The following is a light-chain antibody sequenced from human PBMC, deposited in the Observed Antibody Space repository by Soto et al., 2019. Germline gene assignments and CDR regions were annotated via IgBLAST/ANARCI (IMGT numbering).Light chain of an antibody. CDR3: QQYDNWPIT. Sequence: ETVMTPSPATLSVSPGERATLSCRASQSISGKLALYHQKPVQGPRLLIYGTSTRATGIPAMFSGSGSATEFTLTISILRSEDLAVYYCQQYDNWPITFGQGTRLETK. V-gene: IGKV3-15*01. J-gene: IGKJ5*01. CDR2: GTS. CDR1: QSISGK.